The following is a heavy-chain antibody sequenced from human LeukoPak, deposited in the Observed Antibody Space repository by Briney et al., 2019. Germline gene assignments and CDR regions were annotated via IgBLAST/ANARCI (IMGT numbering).Heavy chain of an antibody. CDR2: IKQDGNEK. J-gene: IGHJ4*02. V-gene: IGHV3-7*01. Sequence: GGSLRLSCAASGFRFNTYWMSWVRQAPGKGLEWVANIKQDGNEKYYVDSVKGRFTISRDNAKKSLYLQMNSLRAEDTAVYYCARHLSGITGYTYGRGIDYWSQGTLLTVSS. CDR1: GFRFNTYW. D-gene: IGHD5-18*01. CDR3: ARHLSGITGYTYGRGIDY.